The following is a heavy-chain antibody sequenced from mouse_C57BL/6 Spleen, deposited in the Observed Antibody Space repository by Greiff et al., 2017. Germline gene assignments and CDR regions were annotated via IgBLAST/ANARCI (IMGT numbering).Heavy chain of an antibody. V-gene: IGHV1-54*01. CDR2: INPGSGGT. CDR1: GYAFTNYL. CDR3: ARRGLYYYAMDY. D-gene: IGHD6-1*01. Sequence: QVQLQQSGAELVRPGTSVKVSCKASGYAFTNYLIEWVKQRPGQGLEWIGVINPGSGGTNYNEKFKGKAKLTADKSSSTAYMQLSSLTSEYSAVYFCARRGLYYYAMDYWGQGTSVTVSS. J-gene: IGHJ4*01.